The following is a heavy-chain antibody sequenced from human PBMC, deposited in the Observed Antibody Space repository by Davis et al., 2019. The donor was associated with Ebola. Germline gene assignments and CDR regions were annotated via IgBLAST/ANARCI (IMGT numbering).Heavy chain of an antibody. V-gene: IGHV4-39*01. CDR1: GGSISSSSYY. CDR2: IYYSGST. CDR3: ARRKITGTTYLDY. Sequence: SETLSLTCTVSGGSISSSSYYWGWIRQPPGKGLEWIGSIYYSGSTYYNPSLKSRVTISVDTSKNQFSLKLSSVTAADTAVYYCARRKITGTTYLDYWGQGTLVTVSS. D-gene: IGHD1-20*01. J-gene: IGHJ4*02.